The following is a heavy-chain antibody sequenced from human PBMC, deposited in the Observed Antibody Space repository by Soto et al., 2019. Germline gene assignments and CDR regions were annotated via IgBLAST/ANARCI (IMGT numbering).Heavy chain of an antibody. CDR2: IVVGSGNT. CDR1: GFTFTSSA. Sequence: SVKVSCKASGFTFTSSAVQWVRQARGQRLEWIGWIVVGSGNTNYAQKLQERVTITRDMSTSTAYMELSSLRSEDTAVYYCAAARDPHSSGWYHWFDPWGQGTLVTVSS. CDR3: AAARDPHSSGWYHWFDP. D-gene: IGHD6-19*01. J-gene: IGHJ5*02. V-gene: IGHV1-58*01.